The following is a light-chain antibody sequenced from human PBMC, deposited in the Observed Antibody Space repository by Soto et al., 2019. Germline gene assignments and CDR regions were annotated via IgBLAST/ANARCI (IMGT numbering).Light chain of an antibody. J-gene: IGLJ1*01. Sequence: QSALTQPASLSGSPGQSIAISCTGTSNDLGRYNYVSWYQQYLGKAPKLIIYDVSSRPSGVSNRFSGSKSGNTASLTISGLQAEDEADYYCSSYTSTTTEVFGTGTKVTVL. CDR3: SSYTSTTTEV. CDR2: DVS. CDR1: SNDLGRYNY. V-gene: IGLV2-14*03.